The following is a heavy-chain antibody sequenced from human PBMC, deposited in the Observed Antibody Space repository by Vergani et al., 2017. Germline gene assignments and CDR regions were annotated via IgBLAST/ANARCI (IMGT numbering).Heavy chain of an antibody. J-gene: IGHJ4*02. Sequence: QVQLVQSGAEVKKPGASVKVSCKASGYTFTSYYMHWVRQAPGQGLEWMGIINPSGGSTSYAQKFQGRVTMTRDTSKSTVYMELSSLRSEDTAVYYCARGVITFGGVIAHFDYWGQGTLVTVSS. CDR2: INPSGGST. V-gene: IGHV1-46*03. CDR3: ARGVITFGGVIAHFDY. D-gene: IGHD3-16*02. CDR1: GYTFTSYY.